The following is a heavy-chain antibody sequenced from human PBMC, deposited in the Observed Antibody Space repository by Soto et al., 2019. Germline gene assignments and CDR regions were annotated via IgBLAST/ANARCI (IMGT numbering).Heavy chain of an antibody. V-gene: IGHV4-31*03. CDR1: GGSISGGGYY. D-gene: IGHD1-26*01. CDR3: LTVNSVGAAYYFDY. J-gene: IGHJ4*02. CDR2: IYYSGST. Sequence: SETLSLTCTVSGGSISGGGYYWSWIRQHPGKGLEWIGYIYYSGSTYYNPSLKSRVTISVDTSKNQFSLRLTSVTAADTAVYYRLTVNSVGAAYYFDYWGPGTLVTVSS.